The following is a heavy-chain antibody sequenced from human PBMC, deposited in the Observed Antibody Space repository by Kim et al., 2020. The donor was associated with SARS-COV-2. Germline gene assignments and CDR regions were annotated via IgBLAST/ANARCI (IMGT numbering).Heavy chain of an antibody. J-gene: IGHJ6*02. D-gene: IGHD6-13*01. CDR2: INHSGST. V-gene: IGHV4-34*01. CDR1: GGSFSGYY. CDR3: AREVRSWYQNYYYYGMDV. Sequence: SETLSLTCAVYGGSFSGYYWSWIRQPPGKGLEWIGEINHSGSTNYNPSLKSRVTISVDTSKNQFSLKLSSVTAADTAVYYCAREVRSWYQNYYYYGMDVWGQGTTVTVSS.